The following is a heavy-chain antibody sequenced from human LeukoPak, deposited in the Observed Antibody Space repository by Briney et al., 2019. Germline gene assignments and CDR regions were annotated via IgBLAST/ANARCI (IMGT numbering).Heavy chain of an antibody. D-gene: IGHD2-8*01. J-gene: IGHJ5*02. Sequence: ASVKVSCKASGYTFTSYYIFWVRQAPGQGLEWMGIINPRTGSTSYSQKFQGRVTMTRDMSTSTVYMELSSLRSEDTALYYCARDPRTIEWFDPWGQGTLVTVSS. CDR3: ARDPRTIEWFDP. V-gene: IGHV1-46*01. CDR2: INPRTGST. CDR1: GYTFTSYY.